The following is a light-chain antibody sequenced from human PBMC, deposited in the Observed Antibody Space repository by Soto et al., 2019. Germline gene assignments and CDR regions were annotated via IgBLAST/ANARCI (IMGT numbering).Light chain of an antibody. Sequence: EIVLTQSPGPLSLSPGTRATLSCRASQSVTGSKLAWFQQRPGQAPRLLIYGASTRATDIPARFSGTGSGTNYTRTISGLEPEDFVLYFCQQYGNSPFTFGQGTKLDIK. CDR3: QQYGNSPFT. V-gene: IGKV3-20*01. CDR1: QSVTGSK. CDR2: GAS. J-gene: IGKJ2*01.